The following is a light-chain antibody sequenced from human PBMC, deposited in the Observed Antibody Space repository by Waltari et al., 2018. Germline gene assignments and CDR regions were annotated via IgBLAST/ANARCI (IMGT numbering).Light chain of an antibody. Sequence: QSALTQPASVSGTPGQSITISCSGTTSDVGSYDLVSWYQQHPGEGPKLLIWVVFKRPPDISSRFSGAKSGSTAALTISGLQPEDEADYYCCSYAGRGTYVFGSGTKVTVL. J-gene: IGLJ1*01. CDR2: VVF. CDR3: CSYAGRGTYV. V-gene: IGLV2-23*02. CDR1: TSDVGSYDL.